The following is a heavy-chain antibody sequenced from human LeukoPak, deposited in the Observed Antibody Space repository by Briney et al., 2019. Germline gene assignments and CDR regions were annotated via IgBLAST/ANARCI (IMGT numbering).Heavy chain of an antibody. V-gene: IGHV3-23*01. D-gene: IGHD6-19*01. J-gene: IGHJ4*02. CDR2: ISGSGGST. CDR1: GFTFSSYA. Sequence: GGSLRLSCAASGFTFSSYAMSWVRQAPGKGLEWVSAISGSGGSTYYADSVKGRFTISRDNSKNTLYLQMNSLRAEDTAVYYGAKTTAGYSSGRYPGWPVDYWGQGTLVTVSS. CDR3: AKTTAGYSSGRYPGWPVDY.